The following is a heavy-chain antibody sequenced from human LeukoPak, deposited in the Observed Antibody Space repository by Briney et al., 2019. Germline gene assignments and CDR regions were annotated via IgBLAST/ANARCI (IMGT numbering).Heavy chain of an antibody. V-gene: IGHV4-4*02. D-gene: IGHD2-21*02. CDR3: ARDGGDGGLGVDY. Sequence: SETLSLTCAVSGGSISSSNWWNWVRQPPGKGLEWIGEIYHSGSTNYNPSLKSRVTISVDKSKNQFSLKLSSVTAADTAVYYCARDGGDGGLGVDYWGQGTLVTVSS. CDR1: GGSISSSNW. J-gene: IGHJ4*02. CDR2: IYHSGST.